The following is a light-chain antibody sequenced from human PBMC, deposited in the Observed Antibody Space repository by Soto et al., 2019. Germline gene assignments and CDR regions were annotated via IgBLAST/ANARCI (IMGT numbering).Light chain of an antibody. J-gene: IGKJ1*01. CDR2: AAS. Sequence: DIQMTQSPSTLSASVGDRVTITCRASQSISSYLNWYQQKPGKAPKLLTYAASSLQSGVPSRFSGSGSGTDFTLTISSLQPEDFATYYCQQSYSTWTCGQGTKVDIK. V-gene: IGKV1-39*01. CDR1: QSISSY. CDR3: QQSYSTWT.